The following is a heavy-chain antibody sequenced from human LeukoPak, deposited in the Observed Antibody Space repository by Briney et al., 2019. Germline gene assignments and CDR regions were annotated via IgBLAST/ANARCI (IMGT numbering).Heavy chain of an antibody. CDR3: ARDYYDSSGFGYLDP. CDR1: GFTFSSYW. CDR2: IKQDGSEK. V-gene: IGHV3-7*03. D-gene: IGHD3-22*01. Sequence: GGSLRLSCAASGFTFSSYWMSWVRQAPGKGLEWVANIKQDGSEKYYVDSVKGRFTISRDNAKNSLYLQMNSLRAEDTALYYCARDYYDSSGFGYLDPWGQGTLVTVSS. J-gene: IGHJ5*02.